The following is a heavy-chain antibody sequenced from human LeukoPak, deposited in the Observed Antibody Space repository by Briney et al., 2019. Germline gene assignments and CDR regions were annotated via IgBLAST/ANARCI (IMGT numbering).Heavy chain of an antibody. J-gene: IGHJ4*02. CDR2: IYYSGSN. CDR1: GVPISSGNYC. D-gene: IGHD2-15*01. V-gene: IGHV4-39*01. Sequence: SETLSLTCAVSGVPISSGNYCSGCIRHSARDWLELVRTIYYSGSNYYNPARKSRATLLIDTSKNRFSLKMRSVPAADTPVHHCARHLLHCGGGSCQRYFDLGGQGTLVTVSS. CDR3: ARHLLHCGGGSCQRYFDL.